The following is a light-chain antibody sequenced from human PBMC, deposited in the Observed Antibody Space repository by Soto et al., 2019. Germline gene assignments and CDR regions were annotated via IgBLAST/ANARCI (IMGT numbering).Light chain of an antibody. Sequence: DIQMTQSPSSVSALIGDRVTITCRASQGVGSHVNWYQQKPGKAPNLLIHGASNLQSGVPSTFSGSGSGTDFTLTISSLPPEDFATYYCQQNYRAPLNFGGGTQVEIK. CDR3: QQNYRAPLN. CDR1: QGVGSH. J-gene: IGKJ4*01. CDR2: GAS. V-gene: IGKV1-39*01.